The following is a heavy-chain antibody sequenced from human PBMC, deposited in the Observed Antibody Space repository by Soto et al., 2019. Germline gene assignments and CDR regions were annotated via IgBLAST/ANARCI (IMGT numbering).Heavy chain of an antibody. D-gene: IGHD3-10*01. CDR1: GFSLSTSGVG. CDR3: AHSPTYYYGSGSYGLPYYYYGMDV. J-gene: IGHJ6*02. CDR2: IYWDDDK. Sequence: QITLKESGPTLVKPTQTLTLTCTFSGFSLSTSGVGVGWIRQPPGKALEWLALIYWDDDKRYSPSLKSRLTITKDTSKNQVVLTMTNMDPVDTATYYCAHSPTYYYGSGSYGLPYYYYGMDVWGQGTTVTVSS. V-gene: IGHV2-5*02.